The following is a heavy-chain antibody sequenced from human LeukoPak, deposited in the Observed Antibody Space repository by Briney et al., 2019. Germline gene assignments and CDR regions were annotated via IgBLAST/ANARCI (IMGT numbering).Heavy chain of an antibody. D-gene: IGHD4-23*01. V-gene: IGHV3-23*01. Sequence: PGGSLRLSCAASGFTLSSYAMSWVRQAPGKGLEWVSAISGSGGSTYYADSVKGRFTISRDNSKNTLYLQMNSLRAEDTAVYYCAKLKGYGGNHYFDYWGQGTLVTVSS. J-gene: IGHJ4*02. CDR2: ISGSGGST. CDR1: GFTLSSYA. CDR3: AKLKGYGGNHYFDY.